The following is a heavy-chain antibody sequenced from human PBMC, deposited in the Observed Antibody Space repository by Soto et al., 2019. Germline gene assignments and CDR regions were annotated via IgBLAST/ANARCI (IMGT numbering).Heavy chain of an antibody. D-gene: IGHD1-26*01. J-gene: IGHJ2*01. CDR2: IIPIFGTA. CDR3: ARDRAGIAWEQTYWYFDL. Sequence: QVQLVQSGAEVKKPGSSVKASCKASGGTFSSYAISWVRQAPGQGLEWMGGIIPIFGTANYAQKFQGRVTITADESTSTAYMELSSLRSEDTAVYYCARDRAGIAWEQTYWYFDLWGRGTLVTVSS. V-gene: IGHV1-69*12. CDR1: GGTFSSYA.